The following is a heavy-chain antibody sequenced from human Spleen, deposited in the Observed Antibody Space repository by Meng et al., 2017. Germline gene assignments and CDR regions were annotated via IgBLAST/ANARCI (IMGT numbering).Heavy chain of an antibody. J-gene: IGHJ4*02. Sequence: ASVKVSCKASGYTFTAYYMHWVRQAPGQGPEWMGWINPNSGDTNYAQNFQGRVTMTRDTYIKTAYMELSRLRSDDTAVYYCARMYFGSESYPDYWGQGTLVTVSS. CDR1: GYTFTAYY. V-gene: IGHV1-2*02. CDR2: INPNSGDT. CDR3: ARMYFGSESYPDY. D-gene: IGHD3-10*01.